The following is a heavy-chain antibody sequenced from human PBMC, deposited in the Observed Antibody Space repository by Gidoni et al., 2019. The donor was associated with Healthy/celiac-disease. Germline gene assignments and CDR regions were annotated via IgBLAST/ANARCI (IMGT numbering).Heavy chain of an antibody. CDR2: ISSSSSYI. D-gene: IGHD3-3*01. CDR3: ARGLNYDFWSGYPYYFDY. V-gene: IGHV3-21*01. CDR1: GFTFSSYS. J-gene: IGHJ4*02. Sequence: EVQLVESGGGLVKHGGSLRLSCAASGFTFSSYSMNWVRQAPGKGLEWVSSISSSSSYIYYADSVKGRFTISRDNAKNSLYLQMNSLRAEDTAVYYCARGLNYDFWSGYPYYFDYWGQGTLVTVSS.